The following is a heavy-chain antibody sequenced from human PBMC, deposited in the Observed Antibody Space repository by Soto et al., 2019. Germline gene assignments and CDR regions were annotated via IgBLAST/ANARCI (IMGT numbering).Heavy chain of an antibody. V-gene: IGHV1-2*02. D-gene: IGHD3-10*02. CDR1: GYTFTAYH. CDR2: INPKFGDT. CDR3: ARNMDYYYGRGSGNGHGV. Sequence: QVRLVQSGAEVKEPGDSVRVSCEASGYTFTAYHIHWVRQAPGQGLEWMGWINPKFGDTGYAQDFQGRVSMTSDMSISTVYMELSRQTSDDTAIYYCARNMDYYYGRGSGNGHGVWGQGTTVTVFS. J-gene: IGHJ6*02.